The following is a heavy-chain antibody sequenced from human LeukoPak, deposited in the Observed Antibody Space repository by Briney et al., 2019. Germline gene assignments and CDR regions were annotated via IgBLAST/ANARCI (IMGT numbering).Heavy chain of an antibody. CDR3: ARDPDYGGNPRGIDY. CDR2: IYYSGST. CDR1: GGSISSYY. Sequence: SETLSLTCTVSGGSISSYYWGWIRQPPGKGLEWIGSIYYSGSTYYNPSLKSRVTISVDTSKNQFSLKLSSVTAADTAVYYCARDPDYGGNPRGIDYWGQGTLVTVSS. D-gene: IGHD4-23*01. J-gene: IGHJ4*02. V-gene: IGHV4-39*07.